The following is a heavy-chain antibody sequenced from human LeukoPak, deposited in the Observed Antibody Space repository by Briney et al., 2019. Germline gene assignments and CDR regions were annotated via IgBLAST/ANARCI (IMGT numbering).Heavy chain of an antibody. D-gene: IGHD4-17*01. CDR3: ARSDGDYGIGAFDI. CDR2: ISSSSSYI. CDR1: GFTFSSYS. V-gene: IGHV3-21*01. J-gene: IGHJ3*02. Sequence: GGSLRLSCAASGFTFSSYSMNWVRQAPGKGLEWVSSISSSSSYIYYADSVKRRFTISRDNAKNSLYLQMNSLRAEDTAVYYCARSDGDYGIGAFDIWGQGTMVTVSS.